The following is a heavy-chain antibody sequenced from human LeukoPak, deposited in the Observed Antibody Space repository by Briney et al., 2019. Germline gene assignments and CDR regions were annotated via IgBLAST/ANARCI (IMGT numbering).Heavy chain of an antibody. CDR3: AKDAVLYYYDSSGYPYYFDY. V-gene: IGHV3-23*01. Sequence: GGSLRLSFAASEFTFSTYAMIWFRQAPGRALDWVSTISDSGGNTYYADSVKGRFNIYRDNSKNTLYLQMNSLRAEDTAVYYCAKDAVLYYYDSSGYPYYFDYWGQGTLVTVSS. D-gene: IGHD3-22*01. CDR1: EFTFSTYA. CDR2: ISDSGGNT. J-gene: IGHJ4*02.